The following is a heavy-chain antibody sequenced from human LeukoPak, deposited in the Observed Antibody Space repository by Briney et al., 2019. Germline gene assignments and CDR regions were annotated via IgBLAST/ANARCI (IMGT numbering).Heavy chain of an antibody. CDR1: GFTFDDYA. D-gene: IGHD5-18*01. J-gene: IGHJ5*02. CDR3: AKADAVDTAGFDP. V-gene: IGHV3-9*01. CDR2: ISWNSGSI. Sequence: PGRSLRLSCAASGFTFDDYAMHWVRQAPGKGLEWVSGISWNSGSIGYADSVKGRFTISRDNAKNSLYLQMNSLRAEDTALYYCAKADAVDTAGFDPWGQGTLATVSS.